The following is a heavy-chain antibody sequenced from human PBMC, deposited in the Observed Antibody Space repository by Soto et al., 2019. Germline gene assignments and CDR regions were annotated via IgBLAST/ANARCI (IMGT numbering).Heavy chain of an antibody. CDR3: ARHPGGRGYYYGMAV. CDR2: SIPIFGTA. J-gene: IGHJ6*02. D-gene: IGHD2-15*01. Sequence: QVQLVQSGAEVKKPGSSVKVSCKASGGTFSSYAISWVRQAPGQGLEWMGGSIPIFGTAYYAQKFQGRVKITADESTSTAYMELSSLRSEDTAVYYCARHPGGRGYYYGMAVWGQGTTVTVSS. CDR1: GGTFSSYA. V-gene: IGHV1-69*12.